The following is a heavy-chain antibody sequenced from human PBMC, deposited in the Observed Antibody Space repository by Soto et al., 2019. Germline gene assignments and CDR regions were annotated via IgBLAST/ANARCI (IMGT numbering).Heavy chain of an antibody. V-gene: IGHV1-18*01. CDR3: ARADSSGYSFLSWFAP. D-gene: IGHD3-22*01. CDR2: ISAYNGNT. Sequence: QVPLVQSGAEVKKPGASVKVSCKASGYTFTSYGISWVRQAPGQGLEWMGWISAYNGNTNYAQKLQGRVTMTTGTSTRTAYMELRSLRSDDTAVYYCARADSSGYSFLSWFAPWGQGTLVTVSS. CDR1: GYTFTSYG. J-gene: IGHJ5*02.